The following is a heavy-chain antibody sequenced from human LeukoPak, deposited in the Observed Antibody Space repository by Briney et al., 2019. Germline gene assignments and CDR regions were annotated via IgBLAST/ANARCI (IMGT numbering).Heavy chain of an antibody. CDR2: IYYSGST. CDR1: GGSINSYY. Sequence: SETLSLTCTVSGGSINSYYWSWIRQPPGKGLEWIGYIYYSGSTNYNPSLKSRVTISVDTSKNQFSLKLSSVTAADTAVYYCARERWGYSYGGPFDYRGQGTLVTVSS. V-gene: IGHV4-59*01. CDR3: ARERWGYSYGGPFDY. D-gene: IGHD5-18*01. J-gene: IGHJ4*02.